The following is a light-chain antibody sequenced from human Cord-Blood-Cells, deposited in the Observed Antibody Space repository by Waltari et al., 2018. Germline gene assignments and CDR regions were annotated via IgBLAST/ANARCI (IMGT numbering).Light chain of an antibody. CDR2: DVS. V-gene: IGLV2-14*01. CDR3: SSYTSSSDWV. Sequence: QSALTQPASVSGSPGQSITISCTGTSSDVGGYNYVSWYQQHPGKAPKLLIYDVSKRPPVVNRRFSGSNSGNTGSLTISGLQAEDEADYYCSSYTSSSDWVFGGGTKLTVL. J-gene: IGLJ3*02. CDR1: SSDVGGYNY.